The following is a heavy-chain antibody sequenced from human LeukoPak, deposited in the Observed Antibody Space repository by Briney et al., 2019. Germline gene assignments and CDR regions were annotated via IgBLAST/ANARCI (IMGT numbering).Heavy chain of an antibody. D-gene: IGHD3-9*01. CDR1: GGSFSGYY. CDR3: ARRDILTGYPT. Sequence: SKTLSLTCAVYGGSFSGYYWSWIRQPPGKGLEWIGEINHSGSTNYNPSLKSRVTISVDTSKNQFSLKLSSVTAADTAVYYCARRDILTGYPTWGQGTLVTVSS. CDR2: INHSGST. J-gene: IGHJ5*02. V-gene: IGHV4-34*01.